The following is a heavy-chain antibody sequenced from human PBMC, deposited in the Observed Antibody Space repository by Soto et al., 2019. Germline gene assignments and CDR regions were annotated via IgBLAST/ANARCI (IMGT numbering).Heavy chain of an antibody. V-gene: IGHV3-23*01. CDR3: AKDTPDRCGGDCYYFDY. J-gene: IGHJ4*01. CDR2: ISASGGST. Sequence: EVQLLESGGGLVQPGGSLRLSCAASGFTFSTYAMSWVRQAPGKGLEWVSAISASGGSTYYADSVKGRFTISRDNSKNTLYLQMNSLRAGHTAVYYRAKDTPDRCGGDCYYFDYWGHGTLVTVSS. CDR1: GFTFSTYA. D-gene: IGHD2-21*02.